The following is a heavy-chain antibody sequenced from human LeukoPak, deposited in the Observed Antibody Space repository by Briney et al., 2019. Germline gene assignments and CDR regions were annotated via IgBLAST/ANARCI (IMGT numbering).Heavy chain of an antibody. CDR2: MKGGGET. CDR1: GFSFTNYA. D-gene: IGHD1-26*01. J-gene: IGHJ4*02. CDR3: AKDSGSGSYFRFDY. V-gene: IGHV3-23*01. Sequence: PGGFLRLSCAASGFSFTNYAMSWVRQAPARGPEWLSSMKGGGETFYADSVKGRFTISRDNSKNTLYLQMNSLRAEDTAVYYCAKDSGSGSYFRFDYWGQGTLVTVSS.